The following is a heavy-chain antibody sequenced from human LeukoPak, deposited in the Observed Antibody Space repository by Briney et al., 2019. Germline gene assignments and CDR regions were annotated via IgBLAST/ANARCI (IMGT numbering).Heavy chain of an antibody. D-gene: IGHD6-13*01. Sequence: PGESLRLSCAASGFTFTTYWMSWVRQAPGKGLEWVANIKQDGTERYYVDSVKGRFTISRDNAKNSLYLQMNSLRAEDTAVYYCARYSPLDYWGQGTLVTVSS. V-gene: IGHV3-7*01. J-gene: IGHJ4*02. CDR1: GFTFTTYW. CDR2: IKQDGTER. CDR3: ARYSPLDY.